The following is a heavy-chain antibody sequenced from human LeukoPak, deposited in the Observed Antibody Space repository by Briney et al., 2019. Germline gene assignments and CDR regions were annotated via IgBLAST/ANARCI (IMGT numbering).Heavy chain of an antibody. CDR1: GFTFSTSS. Sequence: PGGSLRLSCAAPGFTFSTSSMSWVRQAPGKGLEWVSSISGSSTYIYYADSVKGRFTISRDNAKNSLYLQMNSLRAEDTAVYYCGRGPQQLVYSLHYWGQGTLVTVSS. CDR3: GRGPQQLVYSLHY. J-gene: IGHJ4*02. CDR2: ISGSSTYI. D-gene: IGHD6-13*01. V-gene: IGHV3-21*01.